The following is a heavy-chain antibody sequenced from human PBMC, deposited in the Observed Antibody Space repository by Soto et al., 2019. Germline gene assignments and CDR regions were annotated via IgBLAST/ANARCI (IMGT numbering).Heavy chain of an antibody. V-gene: IGHV3-23*01. Sequence: GGSLRLSCVISRLTFSNYALNWVRQAPGKGLEWVSSISGSGDTTYYADSVKGRFTISRDNSKNTLYHQMNSLRAGDTAVYYCARAPYSSGWYRGPYYYYGMDVWGQGTTVTVSS. J-gene: IGHJ6*02. D-gene: IGHD6-19*01. CDR1: RLTFSNYA. CDR3: ARAPYSSGWYRGPYYYYGMDV. CDR2: ISGSGDTT.